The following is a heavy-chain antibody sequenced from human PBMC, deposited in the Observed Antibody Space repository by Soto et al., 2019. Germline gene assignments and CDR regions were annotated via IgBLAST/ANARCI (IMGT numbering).Heavy chain of an antibody. CDR3: ARVRLAAAGFDP. J-gene: IGHJ5*02. V-gene: IGHV3-74*01. CDR2: INSDGSST. Sequence: GGSLRLSCAASGFTFSSYWMHWVRQAPGKGLVWVSRINSDGSSTSYADSVKGRFTIYRDNAKNTLYLQMNSLRAEDTAVYYCARVRLAAAGFDPWGQGTLVTVSS. D-gene: IGHD6-13*01. CDR1: GFTFSSYW.